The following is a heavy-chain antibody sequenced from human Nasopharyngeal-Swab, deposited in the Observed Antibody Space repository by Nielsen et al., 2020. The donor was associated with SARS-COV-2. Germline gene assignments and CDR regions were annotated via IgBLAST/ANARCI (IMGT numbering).Heavy chain of an antibody. CDR1: GFTFSNYA. V-gene: IGHV3-23*03. CDR2: IYSGGSST. D-gene: IGHD6-19*01. Sequence: GESLKISCEASGFTFSNYAMTWVRQAPGKGLEWVSVIYSGGSSTQYADSVKGRFTISRDDSKNTLYLQMNSMRAEDTAIYYCTKDSRGWYYWGQGTLVTVSS. J-gene: IGHJ4*02. CDR3: TKDSRGWYY.